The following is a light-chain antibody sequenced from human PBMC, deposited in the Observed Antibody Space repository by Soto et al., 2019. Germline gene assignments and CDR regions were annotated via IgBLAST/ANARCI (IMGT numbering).Light chain of an antibody. Sequence: EIVLTQSPATLSLSPGERATLSCRASQSVSSYVAWYQQKPGQAPRLLIYDASSRATGIPARFSGSGSGTDFTLTISGLEPEDFVVYYCQQRSNWPYTFGQGTKLEIK. CDR1: QSVSSY. CDR2: DAS. V-gene: IGKV3-11*01. CDR3: QQRSNWPYT. J-gene: IGKJ2*01.